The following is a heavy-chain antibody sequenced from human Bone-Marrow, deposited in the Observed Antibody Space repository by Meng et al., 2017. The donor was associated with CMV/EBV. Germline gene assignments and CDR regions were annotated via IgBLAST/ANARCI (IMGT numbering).Heavy chain of an antibody. CDR3: AKGTRLTMVVTGGDFDY. CDR2: IYSGGSST. Sequence: GESLKISCAASGFTFSSYAMSWVRQAPGKGLEWVSVIYSGGSSTYYADSVKGRFTISRDNSKNTLYLQMNSLRAEDTAVYYCAKGTRLTMVVTGGDFDYWGQGTLVTVSS. J-gene: IGHJ4*02. D-gene: IGHD4-23*01. V-gene: IGHV3-23*03. CDR1: GFTFSSYA.